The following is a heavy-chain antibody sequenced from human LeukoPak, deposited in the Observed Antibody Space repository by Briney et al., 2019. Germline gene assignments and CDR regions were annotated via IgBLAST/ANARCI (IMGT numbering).Heavy chain of an antibody. V-gene: IGHV3-53*01. CDR1: GFTVSSNY. D-gene: IGHD5-12*01. CDR3: ARDALRFYTEPKKGVD. CDR2: IYSGGST. Sequence: GGSLRLSCAASGFTVSSNYMSWVRQAPGKGLEWVSVIYSGGSTYYADSVKGRFTISRDNSKNTLYLQMNSLRAEDTAVYYCARDALRFYTEPKKGVDWGQGTMVTVSS. J-gene: IGHJ3*01.